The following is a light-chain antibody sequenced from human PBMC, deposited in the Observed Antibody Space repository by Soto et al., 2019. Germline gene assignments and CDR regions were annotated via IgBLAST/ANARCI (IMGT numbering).Light chain of an antibody. Sequence: EIVLTQSPDTLSLSPGERATLSCRASQTVTSGYLAWYQQKPGQAPRLLIYSASSRATGIPDRFSGSGSGTGFTLTISRLEPEDFAVYYCQHYNSPYTFGQGTKVDIK. CDR1: QTVTSGY. CDR3: QHYNSPYT. J-gene: IGKJ2*01. CDR2: SAS. V-gene: IGKV3-20*01.